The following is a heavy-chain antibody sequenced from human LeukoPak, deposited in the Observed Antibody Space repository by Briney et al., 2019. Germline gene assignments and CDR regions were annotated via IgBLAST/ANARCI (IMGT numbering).Heavy chain of an antibody. D-gene: IGHD3-22*01. J-gene: IGHJ3*02. V-gene: IGHV1-69*13. Sequence: SVKVSCKASGGTFSSYAISWVRQAPGQGLEWMGGIIPIFGTANYAQKFQGRVTITADESTSAAYMELSSLRSEDTAVYYCARSHPVTDYYDSSGYSGDAFDIWGQGTMVTVSS. CDR3: ARSHPVTDYYDSSGYSGDAFDI. CDR2: IIPIFGTA. CDR1: GGTFSSYA.